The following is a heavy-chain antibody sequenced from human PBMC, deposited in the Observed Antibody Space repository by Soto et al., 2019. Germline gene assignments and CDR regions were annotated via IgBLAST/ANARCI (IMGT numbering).Heavy chain of an antibody. CDR1: GGSISSRTDY. D-gene: IGHD3-22*01. V-gene: IGHV4-39*01. CDR2: IYYSGST. Sequence: SETLSLTCTVSGGSISSRTDYWGWIRQPPGKGLEWIGKIYYSGSTSYTPSLKSRLTISVDTSKNQFSLKLTSVTAADTAVYYCARLDYHDSSGYFRTWGQGTLVTVSS. J-gene: IGHJ4*02. CDR3: ARLDYHDSSGYFRT.